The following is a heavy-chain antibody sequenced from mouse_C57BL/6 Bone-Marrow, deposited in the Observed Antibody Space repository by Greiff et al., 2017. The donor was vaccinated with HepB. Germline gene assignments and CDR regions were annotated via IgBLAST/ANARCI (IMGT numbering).Heavy chain of an antibody. D-gene: IGHD1-1*01. CDR3: ATSGYAWFAY. J-gene: IGHJ3*01. V-gene: IGHV1-55*01. Sequence: QVQLQQPGAELVKPGASVKMSCKASGYTFTSYWITWVKQRPGQGLEWIGDIYPGSGSTNYNEKFKSKATLTVDTFYSTAYMQLRSLTSEDAAVYYCATSGYAWFAYWGQGTLVTVSA. CDR2: IYPGSGST. CDR1: GYTFTSYW.